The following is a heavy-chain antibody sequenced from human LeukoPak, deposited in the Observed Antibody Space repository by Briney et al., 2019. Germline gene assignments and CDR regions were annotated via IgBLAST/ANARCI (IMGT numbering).Heavy chain of an antibody. D-gene: IGHD2-21*01. J-gene: IGHJ5*02. CDR1: GYTFTSYS. CDR2: MNANSGST. V-gene: IGHV1-8*03. Sequence: GASVKVSCKASGYTFTSYSMKWVRQATGEGLEGMGWMNANSGSTGYAQNFQGRVTITRNIAITTAYMELKSLRSEDTAVYYCARALNSGGFDPWGQGTLVTVSS. CDR3: ARALNSGGFDP.